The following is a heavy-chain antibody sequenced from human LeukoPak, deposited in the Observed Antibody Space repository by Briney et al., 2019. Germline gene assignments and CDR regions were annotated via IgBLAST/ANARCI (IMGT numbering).Heavy chain of an antibody. D-gene: IGHD6-19*01. V-gene: IGHV3-53*01. CDR1: GFTVSSNY. CDR2: LYSGGAT. CDR3: TKLKGWYGEGFFDY. Sequence: GGSLRLSCAASGFTVSSNYMSWVRQPAGKGLEWVSVLYSGGATFYADSVKGRFTISRDTSKNTLYLQMNDLRAYDTAVYYCTKLKGWYGEGFFDYWGQGTLVTVSS. J-gene: IGHJ4*02.